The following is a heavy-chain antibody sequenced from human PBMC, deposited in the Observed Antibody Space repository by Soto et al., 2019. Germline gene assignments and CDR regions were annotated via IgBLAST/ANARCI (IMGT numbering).Heavy chain of an antibody. V-gene: IGHV4-34*01. Sequence: QVQLQQWGAGLLKPSETLSLTCAVYGGSFSGYYWSWIRQPPGKGLEWIGEINHSGSTNYNPSLKSRVTISVDTSKNQFSLKLSSVTAADTAVYYCARGPWRGAFDIWGQGTMVTVSS. CDR1: GGSFSGYY. D-gene: IGHD3-10*01. CDR2: INHSGST. J-gene: IGHJ3*02. CDR3: ARGPWRGAFDI.